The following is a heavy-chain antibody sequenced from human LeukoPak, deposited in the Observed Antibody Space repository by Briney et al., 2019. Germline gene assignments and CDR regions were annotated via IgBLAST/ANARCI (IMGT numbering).Heavy chain of an antibody. CDR3: ARPSSYSSGWPSDN. J-gene: IGHJ4*02. Sequence: SETLSLTCTVSGGSISSYYWSWIRQSPGRGLEWIGCTYYSGSTYYAPSLKSRVTISVDTSKNQFSLKMTSVTAADTAVYYCARPSSYSSGWPSDNWGQGTLVTVSS. CDR1: GGSISSYY. V-gene: IGHV4-59*01. D-gene: IGHD6-19*01. CDR2: TYYSGST.